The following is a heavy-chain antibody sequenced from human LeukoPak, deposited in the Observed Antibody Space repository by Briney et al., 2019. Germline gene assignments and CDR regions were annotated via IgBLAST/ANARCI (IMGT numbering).Heavy chain of an antibody. CDR3: ARNIRGYYFDY. V-gene: IGHV3-30*02. CDR2: LRNDGSTK. CDR1: GFTFSIYG. D-gene: IGHD3-16*01. J-gene: IGHJ4*02. Sequence: TGGSLRPSCAASGFTFSIYGMHWVRQAPGQGLGWVALLRNDGSTKYYADSVKARFTISRDNSKNTLYLEMNSLRAEDTAVYYCARNIRGYYFDYWGQGTLVTVSS.